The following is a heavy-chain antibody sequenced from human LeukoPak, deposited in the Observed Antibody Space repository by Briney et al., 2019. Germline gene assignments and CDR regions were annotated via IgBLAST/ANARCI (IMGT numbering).Heavy chain of an antibody. Sequence: GESLKISCKGSGYSFTSYWIGWVRQMPGKGLEWMGIIYPGDSDTRYSPSFQGQVTISADKSISTAYLQWSSPKASDTAMYYCARQVAHYYYYMDVWGKGTTVTVSS. CDR3: ARQVAHYYYYMDV. J-gene: IGHJ6*03. CDR2: IYPGDSDT. CDR1: GYSFTSYW. V-gene: IGHV5-51*01.